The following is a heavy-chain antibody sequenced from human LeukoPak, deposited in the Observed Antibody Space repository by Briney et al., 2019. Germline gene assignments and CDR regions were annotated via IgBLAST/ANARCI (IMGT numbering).Heavy chain of an antibody. CDR2: ISSSGSTI. D-gene: IGHD3-3*01. Sequence: GGSLRLSCAASGFTFGSYEMNWVRQAPGKGLEWVSYISSSGSTIYYADSVKGRFTISRDNAKNSLYLQMNSLRAEDTAVYYCARDSLDFWSGYYFDYWGQGTLVTVSS. CDR3: ARDSLDFWSGYYFDY. V-gene: IGHV3-48*03. J-gene: IGHJ4*02. CDR1: GFTFGSYE.